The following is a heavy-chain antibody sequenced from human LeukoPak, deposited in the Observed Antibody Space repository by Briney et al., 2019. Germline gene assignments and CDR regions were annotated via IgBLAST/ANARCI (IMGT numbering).Heavy chain of an antibody. CDR2: IYSGGST. CDR1: GVTVSNNY. D-gene: IGHD1-26*01. CDR3: ARAQSGGSYYVDHFDY. J-gene: IGHJ4*02. V-gene: IGHV3-53*04. Sequence: PGGSLRLSCAASGVTVSNNYMTWVRQAPGKGLEWVSVIYSGGSTYYADSVKGRFTISRHNSRNTLYLQMNSLRAEDTAVYYCARAQSGGSYYVDHFDYWGQGTLVTVSS.